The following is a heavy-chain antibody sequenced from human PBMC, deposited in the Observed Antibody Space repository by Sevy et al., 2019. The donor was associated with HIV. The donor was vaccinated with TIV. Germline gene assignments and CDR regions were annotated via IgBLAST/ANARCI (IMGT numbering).Heavy chain of an antibody. V-gene: IGHV3-48*02. CDR2: ISSSSSTI. CDR1: GFTFSSYS. D-gene: IGHD4-17*01. J-gene: IGHJ4*02. Sequence: GGSLRLSCAASGFTFSSYSMNWVRQAPGKGLEWVSYISSSSSTIYYADSVKGRFTISRDNAKNSLYLQMNSLRDEDTAVYYWARDDDYGGYGTGFDYWGQGTLVTVSS. CDR3: ARDDDYGGYGTGFDY.